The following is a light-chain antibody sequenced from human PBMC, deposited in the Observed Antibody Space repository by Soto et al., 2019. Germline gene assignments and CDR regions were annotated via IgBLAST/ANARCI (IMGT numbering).Light chain of an antibody. CDR1: SSDVGSYNL. Sequence: QSALTQPASVSGSPGQSITISCTGSSSDVGSYNLVSWYQQHPGKAPKLMIYEGSKRLSGVSNRFSGSKSGNTASLTISGLQAEDEADYYCCSYAGGGSYVCGPGTKVTVL. V-gene: IGLV2-23*01. CDR2: EGS. CDR3: CSYAGGGSYV. J-gene: IGLJ1*01.